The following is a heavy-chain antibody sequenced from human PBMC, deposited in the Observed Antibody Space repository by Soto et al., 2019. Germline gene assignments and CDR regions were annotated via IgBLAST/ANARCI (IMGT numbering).Heavy chain of an antibody. D-gene: IGHD2-21*02. Sequence: QVQLQQWGAGLLKPSETLSLTCAVYGGSFSGYYWSWIRQAPGKGLEWIGEINHSGSTNYNPSLKSRVTISVDTSKTQFSLKLSSVTAADTAVYYCARLGGAVVVTAIYLDYWGQGALVTVSS. CDR1: GGSFSGYY. V-gene: IGHV4-34*01. J-gene: IGHJ4*02. CDR2: INHSGST. CDR3: ARLGGAVVVTAIYLDY.